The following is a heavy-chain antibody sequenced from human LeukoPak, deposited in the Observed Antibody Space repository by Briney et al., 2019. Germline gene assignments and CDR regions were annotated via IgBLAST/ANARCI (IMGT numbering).Heavy chain of an antibody. D-gene: IGHD4-17*01. CDR3: ARGDYGFPFDI. CDR2: IYSGGST. Sequence: GGSLRLSCAASGFTVSSNYMSWVRQAPGKGLEWVSVIYSGGSTYYADSVKGRFTISRDNSKNTLYLQMNSLRAEDTAVYYCARGDYGFPFDIWGQGTMVTVSS. J-gene: IGHJ3*02. V-gene: IGHV3-53*01. CDR1: GFTVSSNY.